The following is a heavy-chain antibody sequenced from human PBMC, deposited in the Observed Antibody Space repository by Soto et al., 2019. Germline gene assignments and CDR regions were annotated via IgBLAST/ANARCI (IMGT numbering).Heavy chain of an antibody. J-gene: IGHJ2*01. V-gene: IGHV3-33*01. Sequence: GGSLRLSCAASGFTFSSYGMHWVRQAPGKGLEGVAVIWYDGSNKYYADSVKGRFTISRDNSKNTLYLQMNSLRAEDTAVYYCARGILVVPAAMMSVGWYFDLWGRGTLVTVSS. CDR3: ARGILVVPAAMMSVGWYFDL. CDR1: GFTFSSYG. CDR2: IWYDGSNK. D-gene: IGHD2-2*01.